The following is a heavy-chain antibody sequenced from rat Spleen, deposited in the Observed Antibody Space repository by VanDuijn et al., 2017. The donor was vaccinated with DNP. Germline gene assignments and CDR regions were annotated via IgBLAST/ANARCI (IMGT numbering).Heavy chain of an antibody. Sequence: EVQLVESGGGLVQPGRSLKLSCAASGFTFSNYGLAWVRQAPTKGLEWVASITTGGGDTYYRNSVKGRFTISRDNAKNPQYLQMDSLRSDDPATYYCTTFDYGIFWGPGTMVTVSS. CDR1: GFTFSNYG. CDR2: ITTGGGDT. V-gene: IGHV5S13*01. D-gene: IGHD1-11*01. CDR3: TTFDYGIF. J-gene: IGHJ1*01.